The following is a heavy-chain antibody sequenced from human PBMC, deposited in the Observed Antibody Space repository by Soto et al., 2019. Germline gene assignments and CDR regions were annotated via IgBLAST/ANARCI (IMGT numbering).Heavy chain of an antibody. Sequence: QVQLVESGGGVVQPGRSLRLSCAASGFTFSSYGMHWVRQAPGKGLEWVAVISYDGSNKYYADSVKGRFTISRDNSKNTLYLQINSLRAEATAVYYCAKDNSGSALDYWGKGTLVTVSS. V-gene: IGHV3-30*18. D-gene: IGHD1-26*01. CDR1: GFTFSSYG. J-gene: IGHJ4*02. CDR3: AKDNSGSALDY. CDR2: ISYDGSNK.